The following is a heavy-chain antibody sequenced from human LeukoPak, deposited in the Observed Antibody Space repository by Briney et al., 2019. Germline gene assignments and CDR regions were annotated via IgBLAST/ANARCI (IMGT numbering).Heavy chain of an antibody. J-gene: IGHJ3*02. V-gene: IGHV3-23*01. Sequence: PGGSLRLSCAASGFTFTSYSMNWVRQAPGKGLEWVSTISGGGGSTYYADSVEGRFTISRDNSNNTLYLQMNSLGADDTAIYYCARRLIVGSTDDAFDIWGQGKRVTLSS. D-gene: IGHD1-26*01. CDR2: ISGGGGST. CDR1: GFTFTSYS. CDR3: ARRLIVGSTDDAFDI.